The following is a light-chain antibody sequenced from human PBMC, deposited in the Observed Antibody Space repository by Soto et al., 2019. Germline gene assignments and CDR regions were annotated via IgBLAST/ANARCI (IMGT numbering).Light chain of an antibody. Sequence: EIVLTQSPGTLSLSPGERATLSCRASQSGSSSYLAWYQQKPGQAPRLLVYGASSRATGIPDRFSGSGCGTDLSLTISRVEPEDFAVYYCQHYGSSPFTFGPGTRVYI. V-gene: IGKV3-20*01. J-gene: IGKJ3*01. CDR1: QSGSSSY. CDR3: QHYGSSPFT. CDR2: GAS.